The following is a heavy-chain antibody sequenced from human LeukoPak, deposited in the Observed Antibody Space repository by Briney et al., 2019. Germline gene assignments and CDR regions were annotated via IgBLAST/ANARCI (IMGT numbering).Heavy chain of an antibody. CDR3: AKEGYCSGGSCYSSWGYYYYYYMDV. Sequence: PGGTLRLSCAASGFTFSSYGMSWVRQAPGKGLEWVSAISGSGGSTYYADSVKGRFTISRDNSKNTLYLQMNSVRAEDTAVYYCAKEGYCSGGSCYSSWGYYYYYYMDVWGKGTTVTISS. J-gene: IGHJ6*03. V-gene: IGHV3-23*01. D-gene: IGHD2-15*01. CDR2: ISGSGGST. CDR1: GFTFSSYG.